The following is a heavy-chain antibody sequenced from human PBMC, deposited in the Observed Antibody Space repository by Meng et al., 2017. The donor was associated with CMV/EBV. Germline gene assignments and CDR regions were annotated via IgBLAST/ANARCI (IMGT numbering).Heavy chain of an antibody. V-gene: IGHV3-7*01. J-gene: IGHJ4*02. D-gene: IGHD6-6*01. Sequence: GGSLRLSCAASGFTFSSYWMSWVRQAPGKGLEWVANIKQDGSEKYYVDSAKGRFTISRDNAKNSLYLQMNSLRAEDTAVYYCARKGGGSSPAFFDYWGQGTLVTVSS. CDR1: GFTFSSYW. CDR3: ARKGGGSSPAFFDY. CDR2: IKQDGSEK.